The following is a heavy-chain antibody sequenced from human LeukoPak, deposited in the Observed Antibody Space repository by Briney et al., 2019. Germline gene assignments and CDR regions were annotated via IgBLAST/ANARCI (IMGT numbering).Heavy chain of an antibody. V-gene: IGHV3-30-3*01. CDR3: ARDPKLVYYFDY. J-gene: IGHJ4*02. D-gene: IGHD6-13*01. CDR1: GFTFSSHA. Sequence: GGSLRLSCAASGFTFSSHAMHWVRQAPGKGLEWVAVISYDGSNKYYADSVKGRFTISRDNSKNTLYLQMNSLRAEDTAVYYCARDPKLVYYFDYWGQGTLVTVSS. CDR2: ISYDGSNK.